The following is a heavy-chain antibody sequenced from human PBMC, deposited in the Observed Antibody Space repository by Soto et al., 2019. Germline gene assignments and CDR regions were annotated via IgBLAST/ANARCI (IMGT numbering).Heavy chain of an antibody. CDR2: INHSGST. CDR1: GGSFSGYY. Sequence: QVQLQQWGAGLLKPSETLSLTCAVYGGSFSGYYWSWIRQPPGKGLEWLGEINHSGSTNYNPSLKSRVTTSVDPFKNQFALKLSSVTAADTAVYYCARGLAGTIAAAGTCWFDPWGQGTLVTVSS. CDR3: ARGLAGTIAAAGTCWFDP. D-gene: IGHD6-13*01. V-gene: IGHV4-34*01. J-gene: IGHJ5*02.